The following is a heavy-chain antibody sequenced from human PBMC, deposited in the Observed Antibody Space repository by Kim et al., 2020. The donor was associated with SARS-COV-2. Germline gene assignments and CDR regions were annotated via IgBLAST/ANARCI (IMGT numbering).Heavy chain of an antibody. CDR2: VST. D-gene: IGHD3-10*01. V-gene: IGHV4-59*09. J-gene: IGHJ4*02. CDR3: ARGSEIFDY. Sequence: VSTNNNPSLRSRVPISVDTSKNQFSLKLSSVTAADTAVYYCARGSEIFDYWGQGTLVTVSS.